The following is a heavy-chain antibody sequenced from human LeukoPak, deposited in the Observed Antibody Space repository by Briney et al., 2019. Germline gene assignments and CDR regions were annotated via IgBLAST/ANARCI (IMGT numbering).Heavy chain of an antibody. CDR2: ISYDGTNT. CDR3: ARDGADYYDSRSPFFYYMDV. CDR1: GFPFGSHA. Sequence: PGGALRLSCVASGFPFGSHAMHWGRQAPGKGVEWVSVISYDGTNTYYVDSAKGRFTLSRDNSKNTLSLQMNSLRPEDTAIYYCARDGADYYDSRSPFFYYMDVWGKGTKVIVSS. D-gene: IGHD3-16*01. V-gene: IGHV3-30*04. J-gene: IGHJ6*03.